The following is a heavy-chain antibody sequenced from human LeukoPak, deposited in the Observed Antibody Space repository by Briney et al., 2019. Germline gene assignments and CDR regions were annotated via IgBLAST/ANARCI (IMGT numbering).Heavy chain of an antibody. J-gene: IGHJ4*01. Sequence: PGGSLRLSCAVSGFTFTSYWMNWVRQAPGKGLEWVASIRQDGGEKSYVDSVKGRFTISRDNTKNSLYLQVSSLRPEDTAVYYCARDGTAPGLYFDLWGQGTLVTVSS. D-gene: IGHD6-13*01. CDR2: IRQDGGEK. V-gene: IGHV3-7*01. CDR1: GFTFTSYW. CDR3: ARDGTAPGLYFDL.